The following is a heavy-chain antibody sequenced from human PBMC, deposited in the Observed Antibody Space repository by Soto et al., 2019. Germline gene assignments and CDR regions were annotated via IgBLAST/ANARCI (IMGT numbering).Heavy chain of an antibody. D-gene: IGHD3-16*01. CDR1: VSAFTDYR. CDR3: ARDRLPLGELSPGEY. CDR2: NR. Sequence: GALVKLAFNTSVSAFTDYRIYRVRQAPGQGLEWMGYNRNYAQKMQGRVTMTTDTATSTAYMELRSLRSDDTAVYYCARDRLPLGELSPGEYWGQGTVVTVSS. V-gene: IGHV1-18*01. J-gene: IGHJ4*02.